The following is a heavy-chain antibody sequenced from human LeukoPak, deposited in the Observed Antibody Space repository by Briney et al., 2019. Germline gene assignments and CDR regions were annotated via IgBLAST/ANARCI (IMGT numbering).Heavy chain of an antibody. D-gene: IGHD1-26*01. CDR2: IWFDGSKK. CDR1: GFTFSSNG. Sequence: PGGSLRLSCAASGFTFSSNGMHWVRQAPGKGLEWVAVIWFDGSKKYYADSVKGRFTISRDSSKNTLYMQMDSLRADDTAVYYCARMSGSHLDYWGQGTLVTVSS. V-gene: IGHV3-33*01. CDR3: ARMSGSHLDY. J-gene: IGHJ4*02.